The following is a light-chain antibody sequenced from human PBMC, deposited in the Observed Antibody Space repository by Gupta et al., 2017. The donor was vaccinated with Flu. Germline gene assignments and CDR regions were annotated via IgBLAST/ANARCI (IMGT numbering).Light chain of an antibody. CDR3: QQYGSSPNT. V-gene: IGKV3-20*01. Sequence: EIVLTQSPGTLSLSPGERATLSCRAGQSVRRSYLAWYQQKPGQAPRLLIYGASSRATGIPDRFSGSESGTDFTLTISRLEPEDFAVYYCQQYGSSPNTFGQGTKVEVK. J-gene: IGKJ1*01. CDR2: GAS. CDR1: QSVRRSY.